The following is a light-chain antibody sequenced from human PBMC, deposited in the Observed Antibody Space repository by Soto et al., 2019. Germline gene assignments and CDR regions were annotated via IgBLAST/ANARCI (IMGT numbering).Light chain of an antibody. V-gene: IGKV3-20*01. CDR3: QQYGSSPPSWT. CDR2: GAS. CDR1: QSVSSSY. J-gene: IGKJ1*01. Sequence: ETVLTQSPGTLSLSPGERATLSCRASQSVSSSYLAWYQQKHGQAPRLLIYGASSRATGIPDRFSGSGSGTDFTLTISRLEPEDFALYYCQQYGSSPPSWTFGQGTKVEIK.